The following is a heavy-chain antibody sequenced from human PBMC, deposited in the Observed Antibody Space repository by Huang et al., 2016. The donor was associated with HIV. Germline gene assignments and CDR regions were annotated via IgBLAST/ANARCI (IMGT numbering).Heavy chain of an antibody. CDR1: GGSIIISSYY. CDR2: IYYMGTT. Sequence: QLQLQESGPGLVKPSETLSLTCTVSGGSIIISSYYWGWIRQPPGKGLGWIGSIYYMGTTYYNPSLKSRVTISVDTSKNQFSLKLSSVTAADTAVYYCARHRQCRGSTNCYTGENWFDPWGQGTLVTVSS. J-gene: IGHJ5*02. D-gene: IGHD2-2*02. V-gene: IGHV4-39*01. CDR3: ARHRQCRGSTNCYTGENWFDP.